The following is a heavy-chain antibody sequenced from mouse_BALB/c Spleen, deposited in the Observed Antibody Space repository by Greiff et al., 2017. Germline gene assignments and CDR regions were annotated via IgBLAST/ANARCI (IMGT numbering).Heavy chain of an antibody. Sequence: DVMLVESGGGLVKPGGSLKLSCAASGFTFSSYTMSWVRQTPEKRLEWVATISSGGSYTYYPDSVKGRFTISRDNAKNTLYLQMSSLKSEDTAMYYCTRDSLSGFAYWGQGTLVTVSA. D-gene: IGHD6-2*01. CDR3: TRDSLSGFAY. CDR2: ISSGGSYT. V-gene: IGHV5-6-4*01. J-gene: IGHJ3*01. CDR1: GFTFSSYT.